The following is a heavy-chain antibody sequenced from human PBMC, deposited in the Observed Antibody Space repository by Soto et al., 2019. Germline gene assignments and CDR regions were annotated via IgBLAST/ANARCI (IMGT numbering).Heavy chain of an antibody. Sequence: SVKVSCKASGYTFTSYDINWVRQATGQGLEWMGRMNPNLGKANYAQKFQGRVTITADKSTSTAYMELSSLRSEDTAVYYCARVGDHWFDPWAREPWSPSPQ. CDR1: GYTFTSYD. J-gene: IGHJ5*02. CDR3: ARVGDHWFDP. CDR2: MNPNLGKA. V-gene: IGHV1-69*04. D-gene: IGHD3-16*01.